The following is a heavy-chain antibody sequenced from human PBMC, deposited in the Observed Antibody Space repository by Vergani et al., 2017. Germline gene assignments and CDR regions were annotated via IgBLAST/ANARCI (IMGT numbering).Heavy chain of an antibody. J-gene: IGHJ4*02. CDR3: ARDWGLAAAGGVFDY. CDR2: INPNSGGT. D-gene: IGHD6-13*01. CDR1: GYTFTGYY. Sequence: VQLVESGAEVKKPGASVKVSCKASGYTFTGYYMHWVRQAPGQGLEWMGGINPNSGGTNYAQKFQGRVTMTRDTSISTAYMELSRLRSDDTAVYYCARDWGLAAAGGVFDYWGQGTLVTVSS. V-gene: IGHV1-2*02.